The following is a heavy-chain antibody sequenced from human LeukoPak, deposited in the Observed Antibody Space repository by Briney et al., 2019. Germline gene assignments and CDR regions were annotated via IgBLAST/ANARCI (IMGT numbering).Heavy chain of an antibody. J-gene: IGHJ4*02. CDR2: INPSGGST. V-gene: IGHV1-46*01. CDR3: ARDGFRADY. CDR1: GYTFTSYY. Sequence: GASVKVSCKASGYTFTSYYMHWVRQAPGQGLEWMGIINPSGGSTSYAQKFQGRVTMTRNTSISTAYMELSSLRSEDTAVYYCARDGFRADYWGQGTLVTVSS.